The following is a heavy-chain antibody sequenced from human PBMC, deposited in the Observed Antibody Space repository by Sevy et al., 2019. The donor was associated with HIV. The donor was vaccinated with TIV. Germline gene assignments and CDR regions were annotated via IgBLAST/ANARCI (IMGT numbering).Heavy chain of an antibody. J-gene: IGHJ4*02. D-gene: IGHD2-15*01. CDR2: VNSDGSST. Sequence: GGSLRLSCAASGFTFSSYWMHWVRQAPGKGPVWVSGVNSDGSSTNYAHSVKGRFTMSRDSAKNTLYLQMNSLRAEDTAVYFCVAANTWQDYWGQGTLVTVS. CDR3: VAANTWQDY. CDR1: GFTFSSYW. V-gene: IGHV3-74*01.